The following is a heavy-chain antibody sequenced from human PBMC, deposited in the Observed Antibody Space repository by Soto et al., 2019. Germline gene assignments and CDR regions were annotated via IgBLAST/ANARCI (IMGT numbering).Heavy chain of an antibody. CDR3: AAGLYSSGWPYGMDV. J-gene: IGHJ6*02. CDR1: GFTFTSSA. V-gene: IGHV1-58*01. CDR2: IVVGSGNT. D-gene: IGHD6-19*01. Sequence: VKVSCKASGFTFTSSAVQWVRQARGQRLEWIGWIVVGSGNTNYAQKFQERVTITRDMSTSTAYMELSSLRSEDTAVYYCAAGLYSSGWPYGMDVWGQGTTVTVSS.